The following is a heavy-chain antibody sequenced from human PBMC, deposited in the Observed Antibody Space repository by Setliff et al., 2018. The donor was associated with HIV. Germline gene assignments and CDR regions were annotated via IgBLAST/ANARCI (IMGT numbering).Heavy chain of an antibody. CDR2: IYPSGGNA. J-gene: IGHJ4*02. D-gene: IGHD2-15*01. CDR1: GYTFTDYY. Sequence: ASVKVSCKASGYTFTDYYVRWVRQAPGQGLEWMGVIYPSGGNANYAQKFQGRVTMTRDTSTSTVYMEVNSLRSEDTAVYYCAREAHGGNPWGDYWGQGTLVTVSS. CDR3: AREAHGGNPWGDY. V-gene: IGHV1-46*01.